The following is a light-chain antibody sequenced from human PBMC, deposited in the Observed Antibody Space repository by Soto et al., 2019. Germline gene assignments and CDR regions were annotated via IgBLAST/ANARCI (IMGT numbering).Light chain of an antibody. Sequence: EIVLTQSPATLSLSPGERATLSCRASQSVSSYLAWYQQKPGQAPRLLIYDASSRATGIPARFSGSGSETEFTLPISSLEPEDFAVYYCQQRSNWPVTFGQGTRVEIK. CDR1: QSVSSY. V-gene: IGKV3-11*01. CDR3: QQRSNWPVT. CDR2: DAS. J-gene: IGKJ1*01.